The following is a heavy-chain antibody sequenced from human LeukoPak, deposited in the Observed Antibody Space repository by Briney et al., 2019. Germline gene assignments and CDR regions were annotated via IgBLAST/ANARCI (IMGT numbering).Heavy chain of an antibody. CDR1: GFTFSSYG. CDR3: AKEGQYCSSTSCYNPTNAFDI. Sequence: GGSLRLSCAASGFTFSSYGMHWVRQAPGKGLEWVAFIRYDGSNKYYADSVKGRFTISRDNSKNTLYLQMNSLRAEDTAVYYCAKEGQYCSSTSCYNPTNAFDIWGQGTMVTVSS. J-gene: IGHJ3*02. V-gene: IGHV3-30*02. D-gene: IGHD2-2*02. CDR2: IRYDGSNK.